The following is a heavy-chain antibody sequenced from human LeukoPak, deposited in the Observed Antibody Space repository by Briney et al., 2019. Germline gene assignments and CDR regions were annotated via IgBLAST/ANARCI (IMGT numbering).Heavy chain of an antibody. CDR3: ARFPRITIFGVVSSRYYYYYYMDV. J-gene: IGHJ6*03. D-gene: IGHD3-3*01. Sequence: GGSLRLSCAASGFHFSSYWMSWVRQAPGKGLEWVANIKQDGSEKYYVDSVKGRFTISRDNAKNSLYLQMNSLRAEDTAVYYCARFPRITIFGVVSSRYYYYYYMDVWGKGTTVTVSS. CDR1: GFHFSSYW. CDR2: IKQDGSEK. V-gene: IGHV3-7*01.